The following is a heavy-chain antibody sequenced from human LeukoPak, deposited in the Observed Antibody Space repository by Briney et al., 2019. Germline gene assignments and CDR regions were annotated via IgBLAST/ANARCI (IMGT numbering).Heavy chain of an antibody. CDR3: AKEVHGSGSYYGTDY. J-gene: IGHJ4*02. D-gene: IGHD3-10*01. CDR2: IRYEGSNK. V-gene: IGHV3-30*02. CDR1: GFTFSSYG. Sequence: GGALRLSCAATGFTFSSYGMHWVRQAPGKGLEGVAFIRYEGSNKYYADSVKGRFTISRDNSKNTLYLQMNSLRAEDTAVYYCAKEVHGSGSYYGTDYWGQGTLVTVSS.